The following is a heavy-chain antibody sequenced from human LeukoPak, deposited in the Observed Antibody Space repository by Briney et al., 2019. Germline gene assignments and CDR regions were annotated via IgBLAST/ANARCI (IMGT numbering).Heavy chain of an antibody. J-gene: IGHJ4*02. D-gene: IGHD2-2*02. Sequence: PSETLSLTCAVYGGSFSGYYWSWIRQPPGKGLEWIGEINHSGSTNYNPSLKSRVTISVDTSKNQFSLKLSSVTAADTAVYYCARGNIVVVPAAILDDGFDYWGQGTLVTVSS. V-gene: IGHV4-34*01. CDR1: GGSFSGYY. CDR2: INHSGST. CDR3: ARGNIVVVPAAILDDGFDY.